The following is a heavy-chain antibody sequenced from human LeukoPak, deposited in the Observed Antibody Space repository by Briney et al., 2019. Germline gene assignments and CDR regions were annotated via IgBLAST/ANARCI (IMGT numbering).Heavy chain of an antibody. CDR2: MSSPRRTI. CDR3: ASGAYRVDFDY. CDR1: GLTFISYE. Sequence: QSGGSLRLSCAGSGLTFISYEVDWVRPAPREGLEWISYMSSPRRTIDYADSVSGRFTISRDNAKNSLYLQRNRLRAEDTAVYYCASGAYRVDFDYWGQGTLVTVSS. V-gene: IGHV3-48*03. J-gene: IGHJ4*02. D-gene: IGHD5/OR15-5a*01.